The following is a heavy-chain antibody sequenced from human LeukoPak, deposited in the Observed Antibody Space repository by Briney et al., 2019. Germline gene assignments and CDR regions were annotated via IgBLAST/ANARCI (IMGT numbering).Heavy chain of an antibody. CDR2: IYCTGTT. Sequence: SETLSLTCTVSGDSISSSTYYWGWIRQPPGKGLEWIGSIYCTGTTYYNPSFKSRVTISVDTSKNQFSLELSSVTAADTAVYYCARGMRTFDYWGQGTLVTVSS. V-gene: IGHV4-39*01. CDR3: ARGMRTFDY. J-gene: IGHJ4*02. CDR1: GDSISSSTYY.